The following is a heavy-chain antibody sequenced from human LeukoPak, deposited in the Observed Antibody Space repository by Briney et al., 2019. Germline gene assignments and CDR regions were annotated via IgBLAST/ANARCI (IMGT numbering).Heavy chain of an antibody. J-gene: IGHJ4*02. CDR1: GFTFSNYW. D-gene: IGHD2-15*01. CDR2: INSDGSST. V-gene: IGHV3-74*01. CDR3: AKARYDGEVMIAATDY. Sequence: PGGSLRLSCAASGFTFSNYWMHWVRQAPGKGLVWVSRINSDGSSTSYADSVKGRFTISRDNAKNTLFVQMNSLRVEDTAVYYCAKARYDGEVMIAATDYWGQGTLVTVSS.